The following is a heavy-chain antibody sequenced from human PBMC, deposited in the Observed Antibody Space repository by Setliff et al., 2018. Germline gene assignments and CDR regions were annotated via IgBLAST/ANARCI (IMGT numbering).Heavy chain of an antibody. J-gene: IGHJ4*02. Sequence: SETLSLTCTVSGGSISSYYWNWIRQHPEKGLEWLGYIFHSGSTHYNSSLKSRITISIDTSKNHFSLELNSVTAADSAVYYCARVADGSGSFYLGFDYWGQGILVTVSS. CDR1: GGSISSYY. CDR2: IFHSGST. D-gene: IGHD3-10*01. CDR3: ARVADGSGSFYLGFDY. V-gene: IGHV4-59*12.